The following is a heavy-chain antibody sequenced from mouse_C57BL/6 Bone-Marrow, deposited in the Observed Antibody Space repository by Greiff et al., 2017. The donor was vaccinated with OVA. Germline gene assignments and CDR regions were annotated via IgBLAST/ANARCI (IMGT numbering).Heavy chain of an antibody. CDR1: GFTFSSYG. CDR2: ISSGGSYT. J-gene: IGHJ4*01. V-gene: IGHV5-6*01. Sequence: EVQLVESGGDLVKPGGSLKLSCAASGFTFSSYGMSWVRQTPDKRLEWVATISSGGSYTYYPASVKGRFTISRDNAKNTLYLQMSSLKSEDTAMYYCARRLRRDYAMDYWGQGTSVTVSS. D-gene: IGHD2-2*01. CDR3: ARRLRRDYAMDY.